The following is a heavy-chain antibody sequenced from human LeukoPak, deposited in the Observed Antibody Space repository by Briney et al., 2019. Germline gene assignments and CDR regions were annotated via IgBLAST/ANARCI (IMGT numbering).Heavy chain of an antibody. V-gene: IGHV5-51*01. CDR2: IYPGDSDT. CDR1: GYSFSSYW. J-gene: IGHJ4*02. CDR3: ARPRGIYYDSSGFPYYFDY. D-gene: IGHD3-22*01. Sequence: GESLKISCKGSGYSFSSYWIGWVRQMPGKGLEWMGIIYPGDSDTKYSPSFQGQVIISADKSISTAYLQWSSLKASDTAMYYCARPRGIYYDSSGFPYYFDYWGQGTLVTVSS.